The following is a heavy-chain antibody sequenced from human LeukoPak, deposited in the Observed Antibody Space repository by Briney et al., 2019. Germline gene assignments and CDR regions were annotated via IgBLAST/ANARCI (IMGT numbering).Heavy chain of an antibody. CDR1: GGSITTNHY. CDR2: IYYTGST. J-gene: IGHJ4*02. D-gene: IGHD2-21*02. CDR3: ARDPIAYCGADCYSD. Sequence: SETLSLTCTVSGGSITTNHYWSWIRQHPGKGLEWIGYIYYTGSTYYNPSLKNRLTISIDTSKSQSSLKLTSVTAADTAVYYCARDPIAYCGADCYSDWGQGTLVTVSS. V-gene: IGHV4-31*03.